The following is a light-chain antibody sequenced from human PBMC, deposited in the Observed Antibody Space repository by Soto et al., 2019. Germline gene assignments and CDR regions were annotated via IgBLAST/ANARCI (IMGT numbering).Light chain of an antibody. CDR1: SSNIGAGYD. J-gene: IGLJ3*02. CDR3: QSYDSRLSGWV. V-gene: IGLV1-40*01. CDR2: GNN. Sequence: QSVLTQPPSLSGAPGQRVTISCTGSSSNIGAGYDVHWYQQVPGTAPKLLIYGNNNRPLGVPDRFSGSKSGTSASLAITGLQAEDEADYYCQSYDSRLSGWVFGGGTKLTVL.